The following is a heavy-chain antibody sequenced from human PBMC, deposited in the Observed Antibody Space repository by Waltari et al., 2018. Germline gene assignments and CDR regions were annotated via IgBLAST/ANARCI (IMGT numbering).Heavy chain of an antibody. Sequence: QVQLVESGGGVVQPGRSLSLSCAASGFTFRSSGMHWVRQTPGRGLEWVAVISSDGSRKSYADSVKGRFSISRDNSKNSLSLEMNSLRPEDTAVYYCASCTGGNCYYYGFDVWGQGTTVTVSS. CDR2: ISSDGSRK. J-gene: IGHJ6*02. D-gene: IGHD2-8*02. CDR1: GFTFRSSG. CDR3: ASCTGGNCYYYGFDV. V-gene: IGHV3-30*03.